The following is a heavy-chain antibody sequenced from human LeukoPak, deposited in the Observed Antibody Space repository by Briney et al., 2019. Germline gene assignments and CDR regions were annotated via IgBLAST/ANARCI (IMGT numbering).Heavy chain of an antibody. CDR1: GGSISSDNY. Sequence: PSETLSLTCGVSGGSISSDNYWSWVRQPPGKGLEWIGEIYHSGSTNYNPSLKSRVTISIDKSKNQFSLKVKSVTAADTAVYYCARDMGSSWYFQHWGQGSLVIVSS. V-gene: IGHV4-4*02. J-gene: IGHJ1*01. CDR2: IYHSGST. CDR3: ARDMGSSWYFQH. D-gene: IGHD6-13*01.